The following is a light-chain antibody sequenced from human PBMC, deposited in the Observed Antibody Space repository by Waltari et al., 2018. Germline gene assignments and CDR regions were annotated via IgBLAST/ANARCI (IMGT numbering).Light chain of an antibody. CDR2: DVS. CDR1: SSDVGGYNY. V-gene: IGLV2-11*01. J-gene: IGLJ2*01. CDR3: CSYAGSYVV. Sequence: QSALTQPRSVSGSPGPSVTISCTGTSSDVGGYNYVSWYQQPPGKAPKLMIYDVSKRPSGVPDRFSGSKSGNTASLTISGLQAEDEADYYCCSYAGSYVVFGGGTKLTVL.